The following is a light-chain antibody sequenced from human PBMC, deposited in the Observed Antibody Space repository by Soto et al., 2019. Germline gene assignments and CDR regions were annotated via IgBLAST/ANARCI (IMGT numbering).Light chain of an antibody. CDR2: DAS. Sequence: EIVLTQSPATLSLSLGERATLSCRASQSVISYLAWYQQKPGQAPRLLIYDASNRATGIPARFSGSGSGTDFTLTISSLEPEDLAVYYCQQRSNWPWTFGQGTKVEIK. V-gene: IGKV3-11*01. J-gene: IGKJ1*01. CDR3: QQRSNWPWT. CDR1: QSVISY.